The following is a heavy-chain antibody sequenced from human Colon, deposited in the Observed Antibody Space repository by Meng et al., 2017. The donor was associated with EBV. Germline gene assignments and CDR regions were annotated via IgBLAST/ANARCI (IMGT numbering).Heavy chain of an antibody. V-gene: IGHV4-30-4*01. CDR1: GGSTNSGDSY. CDR3: ARNYYYDY. CDR2: IYYTGNT. Sequence: QVARPVRTQAGVKPSMTLSLTCTVSGGSTNSGDSYGSGLRQPPGKGLEWIGYIYYTGNTYYNPSLKSRVTISMDTSKNQFSLRLSSVTAEDTAVYYCARNYYYDYWGQGTLVTVSS. J-gene: IGHJ4*02.